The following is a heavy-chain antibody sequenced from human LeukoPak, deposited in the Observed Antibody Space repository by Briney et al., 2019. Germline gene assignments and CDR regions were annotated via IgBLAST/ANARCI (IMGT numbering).Heavy chain of an antibody. V-gene: IGHV3-23*01. Sequence: GGSLRLSCAASGFTFRSYAMSWVRQAPGKGLEWVSGISYSGGSTYYADSVKGRFTISRDNSKNTLYLQMNSLRAEDTAVYYCAKDGGLSGNSYDYFDYWGQGTLVTVSS. CDR1: GFTFRSYA. CDR3: AKDGGLSGNSYDYFDY. D-gene: IGHD5-18*01. CDR2: ISYSGGST. J-gene: IGHJ4*02.